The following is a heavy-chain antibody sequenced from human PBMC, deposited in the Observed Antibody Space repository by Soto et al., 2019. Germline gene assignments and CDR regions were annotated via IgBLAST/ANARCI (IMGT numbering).Heavy chain of an antibody. J-gene: IGHJ6*02. CDR1: GYSFAGYW. V-gene: IGHV5-10-1*01. Sequence: LKISCKGSGYSFAGYWITWVRQKPGKGLEWMGRIDPSDSRTYYSPSFRGHVTISVTKSITTVFLQWSSLRASDTAMYYCARLGVPAATQGDYYYGMDVWGQGTTVTVSS. CDR2: IDPSDSRT. D-gene: IGHD2-2*01. CDR3: ARLGVPAATQGDYYYGMDV.